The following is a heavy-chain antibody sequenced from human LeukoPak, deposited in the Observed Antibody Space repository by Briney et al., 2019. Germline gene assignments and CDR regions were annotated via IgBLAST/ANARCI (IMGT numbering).Heavy chain of an antibody. J-gene: IGHJ4*02. CDR2: IHTSGST. V-gene: IGHV4-4*07. CDR3: ARRDTSSGWSFDY. D-gene: IGHD6-19*01. Sequence: PSETLSLTCTVSGGSISNYHWSWIRQPAGKGLEWIGQIHTSGSTNYNPPLKSRVTMSIDTTENQFSLTIRSVTAADTAFYYCARRDTSSGWSFDYWGQGTLVTVSS. CDR1: GGSISNYH.